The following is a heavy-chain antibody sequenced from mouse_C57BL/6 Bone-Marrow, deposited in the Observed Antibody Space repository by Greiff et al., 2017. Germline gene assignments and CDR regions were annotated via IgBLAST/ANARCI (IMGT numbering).Heavy chain of an antibody. V-gene: IGHV1-69*01. J-gene: IGHJ3*01. CDR3: AREKGLKQAWFAY. D-gene: IGHD1-3*01. CDR2: IDPSDSYT. Sequence: QVQLQQPGAELVMPGASVKLSCKASGYTFTSYWMHWVKQRPGQGLEWIGEIDPSDSYTNYNQKFKGKSTLTVDKSSSTAYMQLSSLTSEDSAVYYWAREKGLKQAWFAYWGQGTLVTVSA. CDR1: GYTFTSYW.